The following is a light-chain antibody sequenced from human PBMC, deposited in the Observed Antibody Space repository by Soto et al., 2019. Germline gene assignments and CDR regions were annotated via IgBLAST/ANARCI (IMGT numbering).Light chain of an antibody. CDR3: CSHAGSSAVV. CDR1: SSDVGDNNH. J-gene: IGLJ1*01. V-gene: IGLV2-11*01. Sequence: QSALTQPRSVSGSPGQSITISCTGTSSDVGDNNHVSWYQHHPGKAPKLLIFDVSKRPSGVPDRFSGSKSGNTASLTISGLQAQDEDDYSCCSHAGSSAVVFGTWTTANVL. CDR2: DVS.